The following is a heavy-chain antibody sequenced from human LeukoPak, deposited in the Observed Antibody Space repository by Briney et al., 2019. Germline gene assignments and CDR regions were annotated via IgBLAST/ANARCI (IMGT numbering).Heavy chain of an antibody. D-gene: IGHD2/OR15-2a*01. V-gene: IGHV3-30*04. CDR1: GFTFRSYA. Sequence: GGSLRLSCAASGFTFRSYAMHWVRQAPGKGLEWVALISYDGSNKYYADSVKGRFTISRDNSKNTLFLQMNSLRADDTAVYYCARPFLAGGYYMDVWGKGTTVSVSS. CDR3: ARPFLAGGYYMDV. J-gene: IGHJ6*03. CDR2: ISYDGSNK.